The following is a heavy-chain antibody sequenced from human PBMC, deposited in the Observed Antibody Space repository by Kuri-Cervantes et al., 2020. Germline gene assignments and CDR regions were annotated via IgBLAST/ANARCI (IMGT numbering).Heavy chain of an antibody. Sequence: GESLKISCAASGFTFDDYAMHWVRQAPGKGLEWVSSISSSSSYIYYADSVKGRFTISRDNAKNSLYLQMNSLRAEDTAVYYCARDPIEAAAGTSGFDIWGQGTMVTVSS. CDR1: GFTFDDYA. CDR3: ARDPIEAAAGTSGFDI. D-gene: IGHD6-13*01. V-gene: IGHV3-21*01. CDR2: ISSSSSYI. J-gene: IGHJ3*02.